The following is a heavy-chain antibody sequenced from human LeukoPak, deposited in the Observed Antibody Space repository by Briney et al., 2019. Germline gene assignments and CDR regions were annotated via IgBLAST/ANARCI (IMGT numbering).Heavy chain of an antibody. CDR1: GGSFSGYY. J-gene: IGHJ5*02. CDR2: INHSGST. V-gene: IGHV4-34*01. D-gene: IGHD3-16*01. Sequence: SETLSLTCAVYGGSFSGYYWSWIRQPPGKGLEWIGEINHSGSTNCNPSLKSRVTVSVDTSKKHFSLKLTSVTAADTAVYYCARVGGFHLQFDPWGQGTLVTVSS. CDR3: ARVGGFHLQFDP.